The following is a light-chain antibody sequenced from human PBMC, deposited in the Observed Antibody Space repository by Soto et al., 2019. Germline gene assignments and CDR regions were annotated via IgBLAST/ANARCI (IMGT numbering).Light chain of an antibody. J-gene: IGKJ1*01. Sequence: ETVLTQSPGTLSLSPGERATLSCRASQTIRSTYLAWYRQTPGQAPRLLIYGASNRATGIADRFSGSGSGTDFTLSISRLEPEDFALYYCQQYGSSPWTVGQGTKVEIK. CDR1: QTIRSTY. CDR2: GAS. CDR3: QQYGSSPWT. V-gene: IGKV3-20*01.